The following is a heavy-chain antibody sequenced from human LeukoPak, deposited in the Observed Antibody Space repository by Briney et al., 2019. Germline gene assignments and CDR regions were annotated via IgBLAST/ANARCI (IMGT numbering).Heavy chain of an antibody. V-gene: IGHV3-11*01. Sequence: PGGSLRLSCAASGFTFSDYYMSWVRQAPGKGLEWLSYITNSGNMRYYADSVKGRFTISRDNANNSLYLQMNSLRAEDTAVYYCAKRYLGASGNYNFDYWGQGTLVTVSS. CDR2: ITNSGNMR. CDR1: GFTFSDYY. CDR3: AKRYLGASGNYNFDY. D-gene: IGHD1-26*01. J-gene: IGHJ4*02.